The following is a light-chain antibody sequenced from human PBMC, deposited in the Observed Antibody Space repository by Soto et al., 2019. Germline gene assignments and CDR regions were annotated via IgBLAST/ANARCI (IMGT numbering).Light chain of an antibody. CDR1: QSISSW. V-gene: IGKV1-5*03. J-gene: IGKJ4*01. CDR3: QQYNSYSPLT. Sequence: DLQMTQSPSTLSASVGDRVTITCRASQSISSWLAWYQQKPGKAPKLLIYKASSLESGVPSRFSGSGSGTEFTLTISSLQPDDFATYYCQQYNSYSPLTFGGGTKVEIK. CDR2: KAS.